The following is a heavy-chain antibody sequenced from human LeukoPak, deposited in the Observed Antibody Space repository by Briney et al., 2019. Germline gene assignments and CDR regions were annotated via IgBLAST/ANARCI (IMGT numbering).Heavy chain of an antibody. J-gene: IGHJ4*02. CDR2: IYSGGST. CDR3: ALSSGYSY. Sequence: GGSLRLSCAASGFTFSSYGMHWVRQAPGKGLEWVSVIYSGGSTYYADSVRGRFTISRDNSKNTLYLQMNSLRAEDTAVYYCALSSGYSYWGQGTLVTVSS. V-gene: IGHV3-53*01. CDR1: GFTFSSYG. D-gene: IGHD3-22*01.